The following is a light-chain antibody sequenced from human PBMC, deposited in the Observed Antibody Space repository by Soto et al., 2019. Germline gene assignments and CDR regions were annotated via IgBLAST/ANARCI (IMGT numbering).Light chain of an antibody. Sequence: QSALTQPASVSGSPGQSITISCTGTSSDVGDYNYVSWYQHHPGKAPKLMIYDVTNRPSGVSNRFSGSKSGNTASLTISGLQAEDEADYYCSSYTISSTVVFGGGTQLTVL. V-gene: IGLV2-14*03. CDR1: SSDVGDYNY. J-gene: IGLJ2*01. CDR3: SSYTISSTVV. CDR2: DVT.